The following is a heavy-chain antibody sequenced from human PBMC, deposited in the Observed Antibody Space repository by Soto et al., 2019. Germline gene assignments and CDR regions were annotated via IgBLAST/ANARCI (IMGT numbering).Heavy chain of an antibody. V-gene: IGHV3-23*01. CDR1: GFPFRSYA. Sequence: GGSLRLSCLPAGFPFRSYAMRWVRQAPGKGQEWVSAISGSGGSTYYADSVKGRFTISRDTSKNTLYLQMHSLRAEDTTVYYCAKGRVSTVVTSFDSGGQGTGVT. D-gene: IGHD4-17*01. J-gene: IGHJ4*02. CDR2: ISGSGGST. CDR3: AKGRVSTVVTSFDS.